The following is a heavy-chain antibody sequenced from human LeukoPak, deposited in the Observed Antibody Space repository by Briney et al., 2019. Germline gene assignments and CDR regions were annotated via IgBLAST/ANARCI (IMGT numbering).Heavy chain of an antibody. CDR2: IKQDGSEK. D-gene: IGHD3-10*01. V-gene: IGHV3-7*04. CDR3: ARGGGSGNYYSRPHYFDY. CDR1: GFTFSNYW. J-gene: IGHJ4*02. Sequence: GGSLRLSCAASGFTFSNYWMSWVRQAPGKGLEWVANIKQDGSEKYYVDSVKGRFTISRDNAKNSLYLQMNSLRAEDTAVYYCARGGGSGNYYSRPHYFDYWGQGTLVTVSS.